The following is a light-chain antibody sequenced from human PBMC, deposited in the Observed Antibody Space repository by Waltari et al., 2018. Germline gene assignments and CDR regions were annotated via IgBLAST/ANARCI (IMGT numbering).Light chain of an antibody. V-gene: IGLV1-44*01. CDR1: SSNIGSDT. J-gene: IGLJ1*01. CDR2: KNN. Sequence: QSVLTQPPSASGTPGQRVTISCSGGSSNIGSDTVNWYQQLPGTAPKLLLYKNNQRPSGVPDRFSGSKSGTSASLAISGLQSEDEADYYCVAWDHSLNAYVFGTGTKVSAL. CDR3: VAWDHSLNAYV.